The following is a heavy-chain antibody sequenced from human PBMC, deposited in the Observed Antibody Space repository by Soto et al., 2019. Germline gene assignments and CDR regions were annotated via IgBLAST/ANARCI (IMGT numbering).Heavy chain of an antibody. CDR3: AKDPYSSSWYGDYFDY. V-gene: IGHV3-9*01. CDR1: GFTFDDYA. CDR2: ISWNSGSI. J-gene: IGHJ4*02. D-gene: IGHD6-13*01. Sequence: GGSLRLSCAASGFTFDDYAMHWVRQAPGKGLEWVSGISWNSGSIGYADSVKGRFTISRDNAKNSLYLQMNSLRAEDTALYYCAKDPYSSSWYGDYFDYWGQGTLVTVSS.